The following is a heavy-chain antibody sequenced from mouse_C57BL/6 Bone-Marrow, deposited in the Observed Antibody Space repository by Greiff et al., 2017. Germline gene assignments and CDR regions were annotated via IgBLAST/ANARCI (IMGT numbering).Heavy chain of an antibody. CDR1: GYTFTGYW. J-gene: IGHJ2*01. V-gene: IGHV1-9*01. CDR2: LLPGSGST. D-gene: IGHD1-1*01. Sequence: QVQLQQSGAELMKPGASVKLSCKATGYTFTGYWIEWVKQRPGHGLEWIGELLPGSGSTNYTEKFKGKATFPADTSTNTTYMQLSSLTTDDSAIYYCARAFSYYYGSSCYYFDYWGQGTTLTVSS. CDR3: ARAFSYYYGSSCYYFDY.